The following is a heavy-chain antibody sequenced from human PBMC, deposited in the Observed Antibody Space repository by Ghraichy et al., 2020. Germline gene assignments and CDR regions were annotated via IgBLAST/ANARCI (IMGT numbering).Heavy chain of an antibody. CDR2: LYHSGTT. Sequence: SETLSLTCTVSSNSISSNHYRFCIRQPPGKRLEWIGSLYHSGTTYYNPSLNSRVTISVATSKNQFSLDLTSVTAADTAVYYCASQVISAVGPGGNWGQGTLVTVSS. J-gene: IGHJ4*02. CDR1: SNSISSNHY. D-gene: IGHD2-21*01. V-gene: IGHV4-38-2*02. CDR3: ASQVISAVGPGGN.